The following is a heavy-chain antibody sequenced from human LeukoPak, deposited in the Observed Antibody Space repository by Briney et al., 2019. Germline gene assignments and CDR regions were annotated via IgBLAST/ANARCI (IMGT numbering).Heavy chain of an antibody. CDR1: GFTFSSYYW. J-gene: IGHJ4*02. CDR2: KSDEITT. CDR3: ARGAWTAYYFDY. Sequence: GGSLRLSCAASGFTFSSYYWMHWVRQAPGKGLVWVSRKSDEITTNYADSVKGRFTISRDNAKNTLYLQMNSLRAEDTAVYYCARGAWTAYYFDYWGQGTLVTVSS. D-gene: IGHD3/OR15-3a*01. V-gene: IGHV3-74*01.